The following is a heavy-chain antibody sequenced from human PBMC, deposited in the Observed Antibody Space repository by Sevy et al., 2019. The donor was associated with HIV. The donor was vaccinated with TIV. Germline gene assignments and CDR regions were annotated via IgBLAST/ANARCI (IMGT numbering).Heavy chain of an antibody. V-gene: IGHV3-23*01. CDR1: GFTFSSYA. J-gene: IGHJ4*01. CDR3: AKKSTPDGEAAAGPFEY. D-gene: IGHD6-13*01. CDR2: ISGGGGST. Sequence: GGSLTLSCAASGFTFSSYAMSWVRQAPGKGLQWISAISGGGGSTFYADSVKGRFTISRDNSKNTLYLQMNSMRAEDTAVYYCAKKSTPDGEAAAGPFEYWGQGTLVTVSS.